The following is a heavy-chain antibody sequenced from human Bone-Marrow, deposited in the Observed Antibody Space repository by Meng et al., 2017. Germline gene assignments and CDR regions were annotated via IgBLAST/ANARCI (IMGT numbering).Heavy chain of an antibody. CDR2: IYYSGST. D-gene: IGHD3-22*01. Sequence: QLQLQESGPGLVKLSETLSLTCTVSGGSISSSSYYWGWIRQPPGKGLEWIGSIYYSGSTYYNPSLKSRVTISVDTSKNQFSLKLSSVTAADTAVYYCARDSYDSSGYLDYWGQGTLVTVSS. V-gene: IGHV4-39*07. CDR3: ARDSYDSSGYLDY. J-gene: IGHJ4*02. CDR1: GGSISSSSYY.